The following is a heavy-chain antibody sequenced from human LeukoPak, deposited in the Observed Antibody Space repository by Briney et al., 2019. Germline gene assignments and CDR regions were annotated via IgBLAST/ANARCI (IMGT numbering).Heavy chain of an antibody. CDR2: ISGSGGSL. V-gene: IGHV3-23*01. CDR1: GFTFSSYA. D-gene: IGHD2-21*02. CDR3: AKDFVAVTAIGMYYSDY. J-gene: IGHJ4*02. Sequence: GGSLRLSCAASGFTFSSYAMNWVRQTPGKGLEWVSSISGSGGSLYYADSVKGRFTISRDNSKNTFYLEMNSLRAEDTAIYYCAKDFVAVTAIGMYYSDYWGQGTLVTVSA.